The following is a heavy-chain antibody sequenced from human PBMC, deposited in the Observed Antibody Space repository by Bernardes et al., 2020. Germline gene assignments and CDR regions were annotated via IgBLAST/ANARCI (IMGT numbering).Heavy chain of an antibody. D-gene: IGHD5-12*01. V-gene: IGHV3-21*01. Sequence: GGSLRLSCAASGFIFSNYAMNWVRQAPGKGLEWVSTIGGRTTNIHYADSVKGRFTISRDNAKNSLYLQMNSLRAEDTAVYYCARGGYPRVWGQETLVTVSS. J-gene: IGHJ4*02. CDR3: ARGGYPRV. CDR2: IGGRTTNI. CDR1: GFIFSNYA.